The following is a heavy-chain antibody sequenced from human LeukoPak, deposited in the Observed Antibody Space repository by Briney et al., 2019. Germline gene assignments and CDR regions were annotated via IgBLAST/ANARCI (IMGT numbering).Heavy chain of an antibody. CDR1: GFTFSSYA. V-gene: IGHV3-23*01. CDR3: ARGYGSGSYFAVFDHPFIDY. J-gene: IGHJ4*02. Sequence: GRSLRLSCAASGFTFSSYAMSWVRQAPGKGLEWVSGISGSGGSTYYADSVKGRFTISRDNTKNTLYLQMNSLRAEDTAIYYCARGYGSGSYFAVFDHPFIDYWGQGTLVTVPS. D-gene: IGHD3-10*01. CDR2: ISGSGGST.